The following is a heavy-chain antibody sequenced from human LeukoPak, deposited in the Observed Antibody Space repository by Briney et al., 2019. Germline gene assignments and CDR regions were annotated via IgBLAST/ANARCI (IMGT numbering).Heavy chain of an antibody. CDR2: INPNSGGT. CDR1: GCTFSIYA. CDR3: ARGAYLREAAFDI. J-gene: IGHJ3*02. Sequence: ASVKVSCKASGCTFSIYAISWVRQAPGQGLEWMGWINPNSGGTNYAQKFQGRVTMTRDTSISTAYMELSRLRSDDTAVYYCARGAYLREAAFDIWGQGTMVSVSS. V-gene: IGHV1-2*02.